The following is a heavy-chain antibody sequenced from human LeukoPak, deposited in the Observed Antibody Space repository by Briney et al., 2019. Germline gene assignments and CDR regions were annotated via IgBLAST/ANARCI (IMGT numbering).Heavy chain of an antibody. CDR3: ARHGCGGDCYSGDFNY. Sequence: SETLSLTCTVSGGSISSYYWSWIRQPPGKGLEWIGYIYYSGSTNYNPSLKSRVTISVDTSKNQFSLKLSSVTAADTAVYYCARHGCGGDCYSGDFNYWGQGTQVTVSS. J-gene: IGHJ4*02. CDR2: IYYSGST. CDR1: GGSISSYY. V-gene: IGHV4-59*08. D-gene: IGHD2-21*02.